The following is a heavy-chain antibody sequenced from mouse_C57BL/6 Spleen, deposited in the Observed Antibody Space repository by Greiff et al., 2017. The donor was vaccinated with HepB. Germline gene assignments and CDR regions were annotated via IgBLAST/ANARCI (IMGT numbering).Heavy chain of an antibody. Sequence: QVQLQQPGAELVKPGASVKMSCKASGYTFTSYWITWVKQRPGQGLEWIGDIYPGSGSTNYNEKFKGKATLTVDTSSSTAYMQLSSLTSEDSAVYYWARDIYYYGSSYFDYWGQGTTLTVSS. J-gene: IGHJ2*01. CDR3: ARDIYYYGSSYFDY. V-gene: IGHV1-55*01. D-gene: IGHD1-1*01. CDR2: IYPGSGST. CDR1: GYTFTSYW.